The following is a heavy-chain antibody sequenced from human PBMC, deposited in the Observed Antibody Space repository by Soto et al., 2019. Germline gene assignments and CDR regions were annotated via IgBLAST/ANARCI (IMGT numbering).Heavy chain of an antibody. J-gene: IGHJ6*02. CDR2: ISAYNGNT. CDR3: ARDYIVVVVAARLYGMDV. D-gene: IGHD2-15*01. Sequence: QVQLVQSGAEVKKPGASVKVSCKASGYTFTSYGISWVRQAPGQGLEWMGWISAYNGNTNYAQKLQGRVTMTTDTSTSTAYMELRRLRSDDTAVYYCARDYIVVVVAARLYGMDVWGQGTTVTVSS. CDR1: GYTFTSYG. V-gene: IGHV1-18*01.